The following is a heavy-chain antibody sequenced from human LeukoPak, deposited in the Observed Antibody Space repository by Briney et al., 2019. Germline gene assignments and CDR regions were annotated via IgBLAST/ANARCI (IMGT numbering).Heavy chain of an antibody. CDR2: IHYSGST. CDR3: ARSTAVVTFDY. J-gene: IGHJ4*02. V-gene: IGHV4-59*01. CDR1: GGSISSYY. D-gene: IGHD5-18*01. Sequence: PSETLSLTCTVSGGSISSYYWSWIRQPPGKGLEWIGYIHYSGSTNYSPSLKSRITISVDMSKSQFSLKLSSVTAADTAVYYCARSTAVVTFDYWGQGTLVTISS.